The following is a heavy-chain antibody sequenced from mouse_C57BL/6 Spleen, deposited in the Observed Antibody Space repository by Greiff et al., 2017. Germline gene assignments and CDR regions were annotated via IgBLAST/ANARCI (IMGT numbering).Heavy chain of an antibody. D-gene: IGHD1-1*01. V-gene: IGHV1-52*01. CDR2: IEPSDSET. CDR1: GYTFTSYW. CDR3: AQITTVVANWYVDV. J-gene: IGHJ1*03. Sequence: QVKLQQPGAELVRPGSSVKLSCKASGYTFTSYWMHWVKQSPIQGLAWIGNIEPSDSETHYNQKFKDKATLTVDKSSRTSYMQLSSLTAENSAVYVGAQITTVVANWYVDVWGTGPTVTVSS.